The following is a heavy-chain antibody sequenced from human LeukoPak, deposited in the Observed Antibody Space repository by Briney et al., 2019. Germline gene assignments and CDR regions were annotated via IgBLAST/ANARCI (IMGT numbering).Heavy chain of an antibody. CDR3: ARAHFSSSWPAGSPFDY. CDR1: GFNFSTYV. D-gene: IGHD6-13*01. Sequence: PGGSLRLSCAASGFNFSTYVMTWVRQAPGKGLEWVSGISGRGAGTYYADSVKGRFTISRDNSKNTLYLQMDSLRAEDTAVYYCARAHFSSSWPAGSPFDYWGQGTLVTVSS. CDR2: ISGRGAGT. J-gene: IGHJ4*02. V-gene: IGHV3-23*01.